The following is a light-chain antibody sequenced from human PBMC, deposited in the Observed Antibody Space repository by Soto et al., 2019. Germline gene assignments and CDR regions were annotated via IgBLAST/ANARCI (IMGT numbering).Light chain of an antibody. J-gene: IGKJ1*01. Sequence: DIQMTQSPYSLSASVGERLTLTGRSSQSIGSYLNWYRQKPGKAPELLIYAASHLRREVPSRFRASGCGTDFTLTISSLQTEDLASYDGQQSYNVLSWTGGQGTKGDIK. V-gene: IGKV1-39*01. CDR1: QSIGSY. CDR3: QQSYNVLSWT. CDR2: AAS.